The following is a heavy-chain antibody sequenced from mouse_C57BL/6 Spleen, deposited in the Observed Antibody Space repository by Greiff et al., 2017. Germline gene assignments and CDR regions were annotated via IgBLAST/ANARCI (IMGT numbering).Heavy chain of an antibody. D-gene: IGHD2-1*01. CDR1: GYSITSGYY. CDR3: AREGNYYDWYFDV. J-gene: IGHJ1*03. Sequence: EVKPQESGPGLVKPSQSLSLTCSVTGYSITSGYYWNWIRQFPGNKLEWMGYISYDGSNNYNPSLKNRISITRDTSKNQFFLKLNSVTTEDTATYYCAREGNYYDWYFDVWGTGTTVTVSS. V-gene: IGHV3-6*01. CDR2: ISYDGSN.